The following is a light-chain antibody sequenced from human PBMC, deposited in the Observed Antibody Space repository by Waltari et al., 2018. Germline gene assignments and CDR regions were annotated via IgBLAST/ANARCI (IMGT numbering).Light chain of an antibody. J-gene: IGLJ2*01. Sequence: QSALTQPASVSGSPGQSITISCTGTRSAFGNYNLVSWYQQHPGKAPKLMISEVNKRPSGVSNRFSGSKSGNTASLTISGLQSEDEASYYCSSYISSTSVIFGGGTKLTVL. CDR1: RSAFGNYNL. CDR2: EVN. V-gene: IGLV2-23*02. CDR3: SSYISSTSVI.